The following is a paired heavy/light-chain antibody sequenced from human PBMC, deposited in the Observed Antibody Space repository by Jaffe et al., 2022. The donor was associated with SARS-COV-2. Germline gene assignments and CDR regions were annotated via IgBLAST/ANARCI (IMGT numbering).Heavy chain of an antibody. CDR1: GFSVSTNY. CDR2: IYSGGRT. J-gene: IGHJ4*02. CDR3: ASRYYDNSGYYYHY. V-gene: IGHV3-53*01. D-gene: IGHD3-22*01. Sequence: EVQLVESGGGLIQPGGSLRLSCAASGFSVSTNYMSWVRQAPGKGLEWVSVIYSGGRTYYADSVKGRFTISRDNSKNTLYLQMNSLRAEDTAVYYCASRYYDNSGYYYHYWGQGTLVTVSS.
Light chain of an antibody. CDR2: GAS. V-gene: IGKV3-15*01. J-gene: IGKJ4*01. CDR1: QSVSSN. Sequence: EIVMTQSPATLSVSPGERATLSCRASQSVSSNLAWYQQKPGQAPRLLIYGASTRATGIPARFSGSGSGTEFTLTISSLQSEDFAVYYCQQYNDWPPLTFGGGTKVQIK. CDR3: QQYNDWPPLT.